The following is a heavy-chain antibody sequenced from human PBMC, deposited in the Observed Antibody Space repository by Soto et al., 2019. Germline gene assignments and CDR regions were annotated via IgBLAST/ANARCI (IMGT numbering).Heavy chain of an antibody. CDR1: GGSISSGDYY. CDR3: VRVGGDNWFDP. CDR2: IYYSGST. V-gene: IGHV4-30-4*01. Sequence: QVQLQESGPGLVKPSQTLSLTCTVSGGSISSGDYYWSWIRQPPGKGLEWIGYIYYSGSTFYNPSLKNRVTISLDTSKIQFSLKLSSVTAADTAVYDCVRVGGDNWFDPWGQGTLVTVSS. J-gene: IGHJ5*02. D-gene: IGHD3-16*01.